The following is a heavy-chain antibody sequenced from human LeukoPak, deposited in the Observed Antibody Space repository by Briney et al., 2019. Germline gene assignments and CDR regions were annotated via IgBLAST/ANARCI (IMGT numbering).Heavy chain of an antibody. D-gene: IGHD3-10*01. CDR1: GSTLSSYA. Sequence: GGSLRLSCAASGSTLSSYAMHWVRQAPGKGLEWVAVISYDGSNKFYADSVKGRFTISRDIATNSVYLQMNSLRAEDTALYYCVRDGNRGYDMDVWGQGTAVTVSS. CDR2: ISYDGSNK. CDR3: VRDGNRGYDMDV. V-gene: IGHV3-30-3*01. J-gene: IGHJ6*02.